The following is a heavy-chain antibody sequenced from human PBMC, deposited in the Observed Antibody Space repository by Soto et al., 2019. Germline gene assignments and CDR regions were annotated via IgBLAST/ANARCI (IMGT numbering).Heavy chain of an antibody. CDR3: ARDHRWGYEYGDYGDS. D-gene: IGHD4-17*01. CDR1: GFSLDEYG. V-gene: IGHV3-20*04. Sequence: EVQLVESGGGVVRPGGSLRLACVVSGFSLDEYGMSWVRQAPGKGPEWVSGMHRNGNSTGYADSVKGRFTISRDDAKNSRYLQMSSLRAEDTAFYYWARDHRWGYEYGDYGDSWGHGTLGTVSS. CDR2: MHRNGNST. J-gene: IGHJ5*01.